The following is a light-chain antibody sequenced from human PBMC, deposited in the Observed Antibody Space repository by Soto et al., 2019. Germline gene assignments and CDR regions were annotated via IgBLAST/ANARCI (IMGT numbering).Light chain of an antibody. CDR3: QQYNNWPPLT. J-gene: IGKJ4*02. V-gene: IGKV3-15*01. CDR1: QSVSSN. CDR2: GAS. Sequence: EIVMTQSPATLSVSPGERATLSCRASQSVSSNFAWYQQKPDQAPRLLIYGASTRATGIPARFSGSGSGTEFTLTISSLQSEDFAVYYCQQYNNWPPLTVGGGTKVEIK.